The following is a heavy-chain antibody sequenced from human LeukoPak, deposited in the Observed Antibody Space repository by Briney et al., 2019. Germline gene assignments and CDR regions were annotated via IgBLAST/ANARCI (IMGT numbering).Heavy chain of an antibody. D-gene: IGHD3-3*01. J-gene: IGHJ6*03. CDR2: IYYSGST. V-gene: IGHV4-59*01. CDR3: ARVLTDLEWLFPSYYYYYYMDV. Sequence: SETLSLTCTVSGGSISSYYWSWIRQPPGKGLEWIRYIYYSGSTNYNPSLKSRVTISVDTSKNQFSLKLSSVTAADTAVYYCARVLTDLEWLFPSYYYYYYMDVWGKGTTVTVSS. CDR1: GGSISSYY.